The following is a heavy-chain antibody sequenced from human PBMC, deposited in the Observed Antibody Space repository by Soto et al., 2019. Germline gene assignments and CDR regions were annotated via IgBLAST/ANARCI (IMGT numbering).Heavy chain of an antibody. CDR1: GDSMSISNW. CDR3: ARHAGGLWAYFDY. V-gene: IGHV4-4*02. D-gene: IGHD2-21*01. CDR2: AHHSGSP. Sequence: SETLSLTCTVSGDSMSISNWWNWVRQPPGKGLEWIGEAHHSGSPYYNPSLKSRVTISVDTSKNQFSLKLSSVTAADTAVYYCARHAGGLWAYFDYWGQGTLVTVSS. J-gene: IGHJ4*02.